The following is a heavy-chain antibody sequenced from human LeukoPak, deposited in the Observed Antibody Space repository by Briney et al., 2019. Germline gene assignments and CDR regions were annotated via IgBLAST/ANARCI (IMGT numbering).Heavy chain of an antibody. D-gene: IGHD3-10*01. Sequence: PSQTLSLTCAVSGGPISSGGYSWSWIRQPPGKGLEWIGEINHSGSTNYNPSLKSRVTISVDTSKNQFSLKLSSVTAADTAVYYCARDLLWFGSNWFDPWGQGTLVTVSS. CDR3: ARDLLWFGSNWFDP. CDR2: INHSGST. V-gene: IGHV4-30-2*01. CDR1: GGPISSGGYS. J-gene: IGHJ5*02.